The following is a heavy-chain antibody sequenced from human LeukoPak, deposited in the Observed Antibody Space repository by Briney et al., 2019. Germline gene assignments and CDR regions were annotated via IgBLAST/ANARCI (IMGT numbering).Heavy chain of an antibody. CDR3: ASAGAGLDY. V-gene: IGHV3-21*01. D-gene: IGHD2-8*02. CDR2: ISSSSTYI. J-gene: IGHJ4*02. CDR1: GFTFSGYS. Sequence: GGSLRLSCAASGFTFSGYSMDWVRQVPGKGLEWVSSISSSSTYIYYADSVKGRFTISRDNAKNSLYLQMNSLRGEDTAVYYCASAGAGLDYWGQGTLVTVSS.